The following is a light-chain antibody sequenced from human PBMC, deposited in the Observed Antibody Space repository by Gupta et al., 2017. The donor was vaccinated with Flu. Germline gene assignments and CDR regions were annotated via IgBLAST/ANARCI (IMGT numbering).Light chain of an antibody. CDR3: AAWDDSLKAYV. CDR2: NDD. Sequence: GTAPKLLIHNDDKRPSGVSARFSGSKSGTSASLAISGLQPEDAADYYCAAWDDSLKAYVFG. V-gene: IGLV1-44*01. J-gene: IGLJ1*01.